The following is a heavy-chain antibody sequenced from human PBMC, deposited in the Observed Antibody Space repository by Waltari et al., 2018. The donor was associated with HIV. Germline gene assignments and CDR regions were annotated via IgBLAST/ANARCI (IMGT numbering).Heavy chain of an antibody. D-gene: IGHD6-19*01. CDR1: GFTFSSYG. CDR2: IWYDGSNK. CDR3: ARPRIAVAAYYGMDV. J-gene: IGHJ6*02. Sequence: QVQLVESGGGVVQPGRSLRLSCAASGFTFSSYGMHWVRQAPGKGLGWVAVIWYDGSNKYYADSVKGRFTISRDNSKNTLYLQMNSLRAEDTAVYYCARPRIAVAAYYGMDVWGQGTTVTVSS. V-gene: IGHV3-33*01.